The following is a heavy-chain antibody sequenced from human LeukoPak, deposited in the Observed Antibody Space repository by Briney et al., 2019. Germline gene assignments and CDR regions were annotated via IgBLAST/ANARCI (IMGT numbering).Heavy chain of an antibody. V-gene: IGHV4-4*07. CDR2: IYTSGST. J-gene: IGHJ4*02. Sequence: SETLSLTCTVSGGFISTYYWSWIRQPAGKGLEWIGRIYTSGSTNYNPSLKSRVTMSVDTSKNQFSLKLSSVTAADTAVYYCARAPAPYYDSSGYYYDYWGQGTLVTVSS. D-gene: IGHD3-22*01. CDR1: GGFISTYY. CDR3: ARAPAPYYDSSGYYYDY.